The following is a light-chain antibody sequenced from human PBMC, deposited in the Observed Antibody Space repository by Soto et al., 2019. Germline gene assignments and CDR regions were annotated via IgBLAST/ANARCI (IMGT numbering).Light chain of an antibody. J-gene: IGKJ1*01. CDR2: AAS. CDR1: QSVSNSY. CDR3: QKYGSSLWT. Sequence: EAVLTQSPGTLSLSPGGGASLDCRDSQSVSNSYLAWYQQKSGQAPRLLIYAASRRTTGIPDRFSVSGSGTDFTLTISRLEPEDCAVYYGQKYGSSLWTGGQGNKWDIK. V-gene: IGKV3-20*01.